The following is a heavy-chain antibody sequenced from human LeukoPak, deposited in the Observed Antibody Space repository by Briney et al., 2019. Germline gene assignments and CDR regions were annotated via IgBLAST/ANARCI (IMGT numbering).Heavy chain of an antibody. J-gene: IGHJ5*02. D-gene: IGHD4-17*01. CDR1: GGSISSGGYY. CDR3: ARAGTGAYDWFDP. Sequence: PSETLSLTCTVSGGSISSGGYYWSWIRQHPGKGLEWIGYIYYSGSTYYNPSLKSRVTISVDTSKNQFSLKLSSVTAADTAVYYFARAGTGAYDWFDPWGQGTLVTVSS. CDR2: IYYSGST. V-gene: IGHV4-31*03.